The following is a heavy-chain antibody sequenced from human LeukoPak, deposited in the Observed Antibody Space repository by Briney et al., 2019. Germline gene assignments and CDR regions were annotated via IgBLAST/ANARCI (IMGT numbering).Heavy chain of an antibody. J-gene: IGHJ4*02. V-gene: IGHV4-39*07. CDR3: ARAPHFFDTSGSRYYFDY. CDR1: GGSISSSSYY. Sequence: SETLSLTCTVSGGSISSSSYYWGWIRQPPGKGLEWIGSTYYSGSTYYNPSLKSRVTISVDTSKNQFSLKLSSVTAADTAVYYCARAPHFFDTSGSRYYFDYWGQGALVTVSS. CDR2: TYYSGST. D-gene: IGHD3-22*01.